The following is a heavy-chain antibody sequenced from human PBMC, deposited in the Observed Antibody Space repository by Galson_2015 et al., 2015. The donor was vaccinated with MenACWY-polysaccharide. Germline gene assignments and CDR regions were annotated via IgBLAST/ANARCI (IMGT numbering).Heavy chain of an antibody. J-gene: IGHJ6*02. CDR2: INPKSGGA. D-gene: IGHD3-10*01. CDR3: ARGHNWGDYYGMDV. Sequence: SVKVSCKASGYTFTGYYLHWARQAPGQGLEWLGWINPKSGGAKYAQDFQGRVTMTRDTSNGTAYMDLSRLRSDDTAVYFCARGHNWGDYYGMDVWGQGTTVTVSS. CDR1: GYTFTGYY. V-gene: IGHV1-2*02.